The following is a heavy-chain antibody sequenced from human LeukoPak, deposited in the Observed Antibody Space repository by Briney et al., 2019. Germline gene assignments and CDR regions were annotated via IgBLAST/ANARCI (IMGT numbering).Heavy chain of an antibody. CDR2: IYYSGST. D-gene: IGHD2-2*01. V-gene: IGHV4-39*02. CDR1: GGSISSSSYY. J-gene: IGHJ6*02. CDR3: ARDGIVVVPDANQYYYGLDV. Sequence: SETLSLTCTVSGGSISSSSYYWGWIRQPPGKGLEWIGSIYYSGSTYYNPSLKSRVAISVDTSKNQFSLKLSSVTAADTAVYYCARDGIVVVPDANQYYYGLDVWGQGTTVTVSS.